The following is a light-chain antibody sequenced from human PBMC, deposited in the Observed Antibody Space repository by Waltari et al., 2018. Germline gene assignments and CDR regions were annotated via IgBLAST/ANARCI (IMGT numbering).Light chain of an antibody. CDR2: DAS. V-gene: IGKV3-20*01. CDR3: QKYGTLPAT. CDR1: QSVNKY. J-gene: IGKJ1*01. Sequence: SCRASQSVNKYLAWYQQKPGQAPRLLIYDASTRATGIPDRFRGSGWGTDFSLTISRLEPEDFAVYYCQKYGTLPATFGQGTKVQ.